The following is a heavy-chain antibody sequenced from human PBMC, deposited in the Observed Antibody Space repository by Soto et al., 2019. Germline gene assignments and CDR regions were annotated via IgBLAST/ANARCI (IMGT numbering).Heavy chain of an antibody. CDR3: ATVPRGIVGVTNNRSDP. Sequence: GESRKISCKGSGYSFTSYWIGWVRQMPGKGLEWMGIIYPGDSDTRYSPSFQGQVTISADKSISTAYLQWSSLKASDTAMYYCATVPRGIVGVTNNRSDPRGQGTLVNVSS. V-gene: IGHV5-51*01. J-gene: IGHJ5*02. D-gene: IGHD1-26*01. CDR1: GYSFTSYW. CDR2: IYPGDSDT.